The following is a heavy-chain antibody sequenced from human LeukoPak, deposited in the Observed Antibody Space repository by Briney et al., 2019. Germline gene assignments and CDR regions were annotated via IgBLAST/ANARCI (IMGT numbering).Heavy chain of an antibody. CDR3: ARELRRDYYDSSGYYDDAFDI. CDR1: GGTFSSYA. D-gene: IGHD3-22*01. CDR2: IIPIFGTA. Sequence: GASVKVSCKASGGTFSSYAISWVRQAPGQGLEWMGWIIPIFGTANYAQKFQGRVTITTDESTSTAYMELSSLRSEDTAVYYCARELRRDYYDSSGYYDDAFDIWGQGTMVTVSS. J-gene: IGHJ3*02. V-gene: IGHV1-69*05.